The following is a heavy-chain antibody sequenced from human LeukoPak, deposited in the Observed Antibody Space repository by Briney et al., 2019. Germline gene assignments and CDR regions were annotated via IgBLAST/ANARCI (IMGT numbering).Heavy chain of an antibody. CDR3: AKRYGDSTGWFFDF. Sequence: GGSLRLSCEGSRYSFDSYAMTWVRQAPGKGLEWVSSINGGGDITYYAESVKGRFTVSRDNSKNTLFLQMNSLRAEDTAVFYCAKRYGDSTGWFFDFWGQGSLVTVSS. D-gene: IGHD6-13*01. J-gene: IGHJ4*02. CDR2: INGGGDIT. CDR1: RYSFDSYA. V-gene: IGHV3-23*01.